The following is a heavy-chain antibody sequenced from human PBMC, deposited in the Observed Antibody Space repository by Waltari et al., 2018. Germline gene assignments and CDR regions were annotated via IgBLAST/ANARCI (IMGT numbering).Heavy chain of an antibody. V-gene: IGHV1-46*03. Sequence: QVQLVQSGAEVKKPGASVKVSCKASGYTFTSYYMHWVRQAPGQGLEWMGIINPSGGSTSYAQKFQGRVTMTRDTSTSTVYMELSSLRSEDTAVYYCARDNSSGYYYGEKYYFDYWGQGTLVTVSS. CDR2: INPSGGST. CDR1: GYTFTSYY. CDR3: ARDNSSGYYYGEKYYFDY. J-gene: IGHJ4*02. D-gene: IGHD3-22*01.